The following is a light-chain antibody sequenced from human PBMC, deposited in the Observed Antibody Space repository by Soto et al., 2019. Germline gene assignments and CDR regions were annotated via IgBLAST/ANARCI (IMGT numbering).Light chain of an antibody. CDR1: SSDVGAYNY. CDR3: GSYAGGNNVV. J-gene: IGLJ1*01. V-gene: IGLV2-8*01. CDR2: EVT. Sequence: QSALSQPPSASGSPGQSVTISCTGTSSDVGAYNYVSWYQQHPGKAPKLMIYEVTKRPSGVPDRFSGSKSGNTASLTVSGLQAEDEADYYCGSYAGGNNVVFGTGTKLTVL.